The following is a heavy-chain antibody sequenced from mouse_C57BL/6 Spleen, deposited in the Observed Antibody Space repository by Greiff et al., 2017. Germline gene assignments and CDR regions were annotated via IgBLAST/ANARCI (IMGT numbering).Heavy chain of an antibody. CDR3: ARESNYGDDAMDY. CDR2: IYPGSGST. Sequence: VQLQQPGAELVKPGASVKMSCKASGYTFTSYWITWVKQRPGQGLEWIGDIYPGSGSTNYNEKFKSKATLTVDKPSSTAYMQLSSLTSEDSAVYYCARESNYGDDAMDYCGQGTSVTVSS. V-gene: IGHV1-55*01. J-gene: IGHJ4*01. CDR1: GYTFTSYW. D-gene: IGHD2-5*01.